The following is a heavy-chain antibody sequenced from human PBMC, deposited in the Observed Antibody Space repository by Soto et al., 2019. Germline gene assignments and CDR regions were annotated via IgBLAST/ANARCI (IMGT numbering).Heavy chain of an antibody. CDR1: GGTFSSYA. D-gene: IGHD6-13*01. V-gene: IGHV1-69*01. CDR3: ARERDVAAAYHDYGMDV. J-gene: IGHJ6*02. Sequence: QVQLVQSGAEVKKPGSSVKVSCKASGGTFSSYAISWVRQAPGQGLEWMGGIIPIVGTANYAQKFQGRVTITAEESTSTAYMELSSLRSEDTAVYYCARERDVAAAYHDYGMDVWGQGTTVTVSS. CDR2: IIPIVGTA.